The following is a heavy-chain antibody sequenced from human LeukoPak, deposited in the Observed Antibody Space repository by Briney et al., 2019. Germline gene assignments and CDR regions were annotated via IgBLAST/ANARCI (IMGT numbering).Heavy chain of an antibody. J-gene: IGHJ6*03. CDR1: GGSISSGSYY. CDR3: ARATSSSWDHYYYYYYMDV. D-gene: IGHD6-13*01. CDR2: IYTSGST. Sequence: SETLSLTCTVSGGSISSGSYYWSWIRQPAGKGLEWIGSIYTSGSTNYNPSLKSRVTISVDTSKNQFSLKLSSVTAADTAVYYCARATSSSWDHYYYYYYMDVWGKGTTVTISS. V-gene: IGHV4-61*02.